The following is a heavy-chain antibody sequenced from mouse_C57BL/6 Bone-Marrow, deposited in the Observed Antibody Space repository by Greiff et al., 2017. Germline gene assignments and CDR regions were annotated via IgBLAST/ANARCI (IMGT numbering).Heavy chain of an antibody. V-gene: IGHV1-81*01. CDR3: ARVGYYWFAY. D-gene: IGHD2-3*01. CDR2: IYPRSGNT. Sequence: VQLQQSGAELARPGASVKLSCKASGYTFTSYGISWVKQRTGQGLEWIGEIYPRSGNTYYNEKFKGKATLTADKSSSTAYMELRSLKSEDSAVYFCARVGYYWFAYWGQGTLVTVSA. CDR1: GYTFTSYG. J-gene: IGHJ3*01.